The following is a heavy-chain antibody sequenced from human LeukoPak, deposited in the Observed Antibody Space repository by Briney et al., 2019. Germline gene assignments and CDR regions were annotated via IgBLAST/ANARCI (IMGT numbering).Heavy chain of an antibody. CDR2: IIPIFGTA. Sequence: RASVKVSCKASGGTFGSYAISWVRQAPGQGLEWMGGIIPIFGTANYAQKFQGRVTITADESTSTAYMELSSLRSEDTAVYYCARDQGITMIHNWFDPWGQGTLVTVSS. V-gene: IGHV1-69*13. D-gene: IGHD3-22*01. J-gene: IGHJ5*02. CDR3: ARDQGITMIHNWFDP. CDR1: GGTFGSYA.